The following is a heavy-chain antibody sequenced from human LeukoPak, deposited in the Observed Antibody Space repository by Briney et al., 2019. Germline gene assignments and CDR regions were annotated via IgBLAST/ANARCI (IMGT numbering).Heavy chain of an antibody. CDR1: GFTFSSYS. V-gene: IGHV3-21*01. J-gene: IGHJ4*02. Sequence: PGGSLRLSCAASGFTFSSYSMNWVRQAPGKGLEWVPSISSSSSYIYYADSVKGRFTISRDNAKNSLYLQMNRLRAEDTAVYYCARGGEDSSGWYEHFDYWGQGTLVTVSS. D-gene: IGHD6-19*01. CDR2: ISSSSSYI. CDR3: ARGGEDSSGWYEHFDY.